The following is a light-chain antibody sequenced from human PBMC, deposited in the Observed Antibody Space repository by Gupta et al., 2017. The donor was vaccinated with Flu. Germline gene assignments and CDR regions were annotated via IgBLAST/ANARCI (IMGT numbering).Light chain of an antibody. Sequence: DIQMTXSPSTXSASVGDRVSITCRASQSITTWLAWYQHQPKKAPKLLIYMASTLESGVPSRFSGSGSGTEFTLTISSLQPDDFATYYCQQYSSNFRTFGQGTKVDIK. J-gene: IGKJ1*01. CDR1: QSITTW. V-gene: IGKV1-5*03. CDR3: QQYSSNFRT. CDR2: MAS.